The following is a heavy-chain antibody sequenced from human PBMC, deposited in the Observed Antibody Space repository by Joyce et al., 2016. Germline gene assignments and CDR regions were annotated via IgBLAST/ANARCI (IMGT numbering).Heavy chain of an antibody. CDR2: ISYDGSNK. CDR1: GFTFSSYG. Sequence: QVQLVESGGGVVQPGRSLRLSCAASGFTFSSYGMHWVRQAPGKGLEGVAVISYDGSNKYYADSVKGRFTISRDNSKNTLYLQMNSLRAEDTAVYYCAKVHLEYSRFYYGMDVWGQGTTVTVSS. CDR3: AKVHLEYSRFYYGMDV. J-gene: IGHJ6*02. V-gene: IGHV3-30*18. D-gene: IGHD6-6*01.